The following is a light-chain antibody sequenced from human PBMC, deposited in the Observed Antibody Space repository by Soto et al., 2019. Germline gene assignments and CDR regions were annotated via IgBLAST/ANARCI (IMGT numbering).Light chain of an antibody. J-gene: IGKJ2*01. V-gene: IGKV3-15*01. CDR3: QQCDSWPFT. Sequence: EIVMTQSPATLSVSPGARATLSCRASQSVASLAWYQQKPGQAPRLLIWGASNRVTGIPARFSGSGSGTEFTLTVSSLQSEDFAVYYCQQCDSWPFTFGQGTKLEIK. CDR2: GAS. CDR1: QSVAS.